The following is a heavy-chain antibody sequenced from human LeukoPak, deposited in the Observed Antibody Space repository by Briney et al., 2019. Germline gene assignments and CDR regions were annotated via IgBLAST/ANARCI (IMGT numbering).Heavy chain of an antibody. J-gene: IGHJ3*02. CDR2: IYSTGTT. D-gene: IGHD5-18*01. CDR1: GGSINSYY. CDR3: ARHLGRARGYSYGYVRIYDAFDI. Sequence: PSETLSLTCTVSGGSINSYYWGWVRQPAGKGLEWIGRIYSTGTTNYNPSLKSRVTISVDTSKNQFSLKLSSVTAADTAVYYCARHLGRARGYSYGYVRIYDAFDIWGQGTMVTVSS. V-gene: IGHV4-4*07.